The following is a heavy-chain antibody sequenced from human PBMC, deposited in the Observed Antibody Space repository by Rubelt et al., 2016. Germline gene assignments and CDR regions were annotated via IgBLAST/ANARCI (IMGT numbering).Heavy chain of an antibody. V-gene: IGHV4-59*12. D-gene: IGHD2-15*01. CDR3: ARVWRPEDIVVVVAANWFDP. Sequence: VQLQESGPGLVKPSETLSLTCTVSGGSISSYYWSWIRQPPGKGLEWIGYIYYSGSTNYNPSLKSRVTISVDTSKNQFSLNLSSVTAADSAVYYCARVWRPEDIVVVVAANWFDPWGQGTLVTVSS. J-gene: IGHJ5*02. CDR1: GGSISSYY. CDR2: IYYSGST.